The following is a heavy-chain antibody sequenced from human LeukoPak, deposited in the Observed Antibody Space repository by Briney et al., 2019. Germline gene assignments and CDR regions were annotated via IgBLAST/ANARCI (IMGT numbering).Heavy chain of an antibody. CDR1: DDSISDYY. CDR2: TRYGGTT. Sequence: PSETLSLTCSVSDDSISDYYWCWIRQPPGRGLEWIGYTRYGGTTSQNPSLKSRVTMSVDTSKNRLSLRLTSVTAADTAVYYCARGSGTHAWNLQHWGQGTLVTVSS. CDR3: ARGSGTHAWNLQH. J-gene: IGHJ1*01. D-gene: IGHD1-1*01. V-gene: IGHV4-59*01.